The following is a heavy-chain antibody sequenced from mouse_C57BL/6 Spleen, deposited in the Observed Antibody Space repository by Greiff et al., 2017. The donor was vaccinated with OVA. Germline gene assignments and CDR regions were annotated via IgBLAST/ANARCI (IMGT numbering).Heavy chain of an antibody. CDR3: ARREFYGSSL. D-gene: IGHD1-1*01. Sequence: VQLKESGPELVKPGASVKIPCKASGYTFTDYNMDWVKQSHGKSLEWIGDINPNNGGTIYNQKFKGKATLTVDKSSSTAYMELRSLTSEDTAVYYCARREFYGSSLWGQGTSVTVSS. V-gene: IGHV1-18*01. J-gene: IGHJ4*01. CDR1: GYTFTDYN. CDR2: INPNNGGT.